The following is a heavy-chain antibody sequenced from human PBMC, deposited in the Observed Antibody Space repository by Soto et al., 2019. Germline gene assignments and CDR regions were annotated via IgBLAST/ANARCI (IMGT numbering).Heavy chain of an antibody. CDR3: AKSRSKYCSGGSCYGSDY. J-gene: IGHJ4*02. V-gene: IGHV3-23*01. D-gene: IGHD2-15*01. CDR1: GFTFSSYA. Sequence: GGSLRLSCAASGFTFSSYAMSWVRQAPGKGLEWVSAISGSGGSTYYADSVKGRFTISRDNSKNTLYLQMNSLRAEDTAVYYCAKSRSKYCSGGSCYGSDYSGQGPLVTVSS. CDR2: ISGSGGST.